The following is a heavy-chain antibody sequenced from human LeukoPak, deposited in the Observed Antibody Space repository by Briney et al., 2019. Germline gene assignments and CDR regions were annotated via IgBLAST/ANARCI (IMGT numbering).Heavy chain of an antibody. CDR1: GGSISTYY. Sequence: SETLSLTCTVSGGSISTYYWSWIRQPPGKGLEWIGYIDYSGNTNYSPSLKSRVTISVDKSKNQFSLKLSSVTAADTAVYYCARAEILYYFDYWGQGTLVTVSS. V-gene: IGHV4-59*12. CDR2: IDYSGNT. CDR3: ARAEILYYFDY. J-gene: IGHJ4*02.